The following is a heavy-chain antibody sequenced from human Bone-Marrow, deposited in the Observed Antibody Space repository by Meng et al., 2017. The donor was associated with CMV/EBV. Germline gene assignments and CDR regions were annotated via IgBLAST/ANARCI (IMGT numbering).Heavy chain of an antibody. Sequence: GSLRLSCAASGFTFSAYDMHWVRQATGKGLEWVSAIGTAYNTYYPASVRGRFTISRENAKNSLYLQMNSLTAGDTAVYYCARAGALWFGGGLDVWGQGTTVTVSS. V-gene: IGHV3-13*01. D-gene: IGHD3-10*01. CDR2: IGTAYNT. CDR3: ARAGALWFGGGLDV. J-gene: IGHJ6*02. CDR1: GFTFSAYD.